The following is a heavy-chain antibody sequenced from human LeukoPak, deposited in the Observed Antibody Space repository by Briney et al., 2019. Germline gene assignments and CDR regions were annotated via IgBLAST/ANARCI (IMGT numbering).Heavy chain of an antibody. V-gene: IGHV3-7*01. Sequence: GGFLRLSCAASGFTFSSYWMSWVRQAPGKGLEWVANIKQDGSEKYYVDSVKGRFTISRDNAKNSLYLQMNSLRAEDTAVYYCAKDLQGGYSSSWADYWGQGTLVTVSS. D-gene: IGHD6-13*01. CDR2: IKQDGSEK. CDR3: AKDLQGGYSSSWADY. J-gene: IGHJ4*02. CDR1: GFTFSSYW.